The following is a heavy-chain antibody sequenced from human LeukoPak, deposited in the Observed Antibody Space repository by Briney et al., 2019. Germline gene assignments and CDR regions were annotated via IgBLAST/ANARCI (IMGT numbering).Heavy chain of an antibody. CDR1: GFTFSSYA. Sequence: PGGSLRLSCAAPGFTFSSYAMSWVRQAPGKGLEWVSAISGSGGSTYYADSVKGRFTISRDNSKNTLYLQVNSLRTEDTAVYYCAKDRSRYSGYDPRSYYFDYWGQGTLVSVSS. V-gene: IGHV3-23*01. D-gene: IGHD5-12*01. CDR3: AKDRSRYSGYDPRSYYFDY. CDR2: ISGSGGST. J-gene: IGHJ4*02.